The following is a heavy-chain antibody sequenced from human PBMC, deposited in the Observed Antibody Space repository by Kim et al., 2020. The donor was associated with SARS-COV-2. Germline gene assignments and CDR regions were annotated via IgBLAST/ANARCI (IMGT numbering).Heavy chain of an antibody. CDR3: ASLRTGTTEIFDY. CDR1: GGSISSYC. D-gene: IGHD1-7*01. Sequence: SETLSLTCTVSGGSISSYCWSWIRQPPGKGLEWIGYIYYSGSTNYNPSLKSRVTISVDTAKNQFSLKLSAGTAADTAVYYCASLRTGTTEIFDYWGQGTLVTVSS. CDR2: IYYSGST. V-gene: IGHV4-59*01. J-gene: IGHJ4*02.